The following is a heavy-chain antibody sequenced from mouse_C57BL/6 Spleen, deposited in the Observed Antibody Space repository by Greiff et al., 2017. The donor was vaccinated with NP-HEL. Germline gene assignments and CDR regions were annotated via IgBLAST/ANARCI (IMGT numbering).Heavy chain of an antibody. J-gene: IGHJ4*01. CDR1: GYTFTSYW. V-gene: IGHV1-64*01. Sequence: VQLQQPGAELVKPGASVKLSCKASGYTFTSYWMHWVKQRPGQGLEWIGMIYPNSGSTNYNEKFKSKATLTVDKSSSTAYMQLSSLTSEDSAVYYCARDGYGEAMDYWGQGTSVTVSS. CDR2: IYPNSGST. CDR3: ARDGYGEAMDY. D-gene: IGHD2-2*01.